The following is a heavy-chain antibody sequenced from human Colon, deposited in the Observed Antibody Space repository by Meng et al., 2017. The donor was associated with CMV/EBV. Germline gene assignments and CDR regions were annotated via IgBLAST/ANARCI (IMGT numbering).Heavy chain of an antibody. J-gene: IGHJ6*02. V-gene: IGHV3-21*01. CDR2: ISSSSNYI. CDR3: ARVRGGYSMDV. CDR1: GFTFSSYS. Sequence: GESLKISCAASGFTFSSYSINWVRQALGKGLEWVSSISSSSNYIYYADSLKGRFTISRDNAKNSLYLQMNSLRAEDTAVYYCARVRGGYSMDVWGQGTTVTVSS. D-gene: IGHD3-16*01.